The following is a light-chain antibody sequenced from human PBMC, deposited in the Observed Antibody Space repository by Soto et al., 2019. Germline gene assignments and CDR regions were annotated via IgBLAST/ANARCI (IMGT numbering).Light chain of an antibody. CDR2: LGS. J-gene: IGKJ1*01. V-gene: IGKV2-28*01. CDR3: MQPLQSWT. Sequence: DIVMTQTPLASAVTLGQPASISCRSSRSLLHSNGYNYLDWYLQKPGQSPQLLIYLGSNRASGVPDRFSGSGSGTDFTLKISRVEAEDVGVYYCMQPLQSWTFGQGTKVDIK. CDR1: RSLLHSNGYNY.